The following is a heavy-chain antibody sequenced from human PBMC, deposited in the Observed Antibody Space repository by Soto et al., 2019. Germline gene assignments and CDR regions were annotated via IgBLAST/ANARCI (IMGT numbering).Heavy chain of an antibody. CDR1: GGSISSGGYY. D-gene: IGHD3-3*01. V-gene: IGHV4-31*03. CDR2: IYYSGST. Sequence: QVQLQESGPGLVKPSQTLSLTCTVSGGSISSGGYYWSWIRQHPGKGLEWIGYIYYSGSTYYNPSLESRVTISVDTSKNQFSLKLSSVTAADTAVYYCARVGMDDFWSGYKQEEYYFDYWGQGTLVTVSS. J-gene: IGHJ4*02. CDR3: ARVGMDDFWSGYKQEEYYFDY.